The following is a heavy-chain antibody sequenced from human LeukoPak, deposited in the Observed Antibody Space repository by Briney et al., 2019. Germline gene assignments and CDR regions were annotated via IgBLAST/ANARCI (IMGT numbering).Heavy chain of an antibody. CDR3: ARLSTVADAFDI. V-gene: IGHV3-30*03. D-gene: IGHD4-23*01. CDR1: GFTFSSYG. Sequence: GSLRLSCAASGFTFSSYGMHWVRQVPGKGLEWVAVISYDGSNKYYADSVKGRFTISRDNSKNTLYLQMNSLRAEDTAVYYCARLSTVADAFDIWGQGTMVTVSS. CDR2: ISYDGSNK. J-gene: IGHJ3*02.